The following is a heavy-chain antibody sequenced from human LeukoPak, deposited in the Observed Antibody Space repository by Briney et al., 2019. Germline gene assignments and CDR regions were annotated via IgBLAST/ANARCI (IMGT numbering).Heavy chain of an antibody. D-gene: IGHD6-19*01. Sequence: SSETLSLTCTVSGRPMRPYHWGWIRQPPGKGLEWTGHIYYSGSTNYNPSLNSRVTISVDTSKNQFSLRLSSVTAADTAIYYCARAVSGRFDYWGQGTLVTVSS. CDR1: GRPMRPYH. J-gene: IGHJ4*02. CDR2: IYYSGST. CDR3: ARAVSGRFDY. V-gene: IGHV4-59*08.